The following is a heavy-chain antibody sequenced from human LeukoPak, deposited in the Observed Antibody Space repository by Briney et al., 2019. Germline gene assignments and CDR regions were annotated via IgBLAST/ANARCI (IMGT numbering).Heavy chain of an antibody. Sequence: ASVKVSCKASGYTFTSYGISWVRQAPGQGLEWMGWISAYNDNTNYAQKLQGRVTMTTDTSTSTAYMELRSLRSDDTAVYYCARDGGWFWRTDHDAFDIWGQGTMVTVSS. D-gene: IGHD3-3*01. J-gene: IGHJ3*02. CDR1: GYTFTSYG. CDR2: ISAYNDNT. V-gene: IGHV1-18*01. CDR3: ARDGGWFWRTDHDAFDI.